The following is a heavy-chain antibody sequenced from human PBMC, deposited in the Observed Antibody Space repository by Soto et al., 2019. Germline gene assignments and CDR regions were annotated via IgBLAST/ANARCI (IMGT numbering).Heavy chain of an antibody. CDR2: INWNSGSI. V-gene: IGHV3-9*01. J-gene: IGHJ1*01. Sequence: PGGSLRLYCSSSGFTFDGYAMHWVRQVPGKGLEWVSGINWNSGSIGYGDSVKGRFAISRDNAKNSLHLQMNSLSAEDTAFYYCVKDESINWYSGHFRHWGQGTLVTVSS. CDR3: VKDESINWYSGHFRH. D-gene: IGHD6-13*01. CDR1: GFTFDGYA.